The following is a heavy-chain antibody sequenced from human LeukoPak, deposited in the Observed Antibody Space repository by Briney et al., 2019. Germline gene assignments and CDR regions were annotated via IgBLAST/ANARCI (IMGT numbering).Heavy chain of an antibody. CDR3: ARVSPYYYDSSGYYSWFDP. D-gene: IGHD3-22*01. J-gene: IGHJ5*02. V-gene: IGHV3-9*01. CDR1: GFTFDEYA. Sequence: PGGSLRLSCAASGFTFDEYAMHWVRQAPGKGLEWVSGISYSSGSIGYVDSVKGRFTISRDNAKNSLYLQMNSLRAEDTAVYYCARVSPYYYDSSGYYSWFDPWGQGTLVTVSS. CDR2: ISYSSGSI.